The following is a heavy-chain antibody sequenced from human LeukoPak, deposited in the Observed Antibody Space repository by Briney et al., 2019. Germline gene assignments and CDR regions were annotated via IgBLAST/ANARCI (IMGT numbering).Heavy chain of an antibody. CDR3: VRRIAQTETVGFFDY. CDR1: GFSFSGYS. CDR2: IQPDGGEK. J-gene: IGHJ4*02. V-gene: IGHV3-7*01. D-gene: IGHD6-13*01. Sequence: PGGSLRLSCAASGFSFSGYSMIWVRQAPGKGLEWVANIQPDGGEKHYVDSVKGRFSISRDNAKNSLFLQMDSLRAEDTAVYYCVRRIAQTETVGFFDYWGQGTLVTVSS.